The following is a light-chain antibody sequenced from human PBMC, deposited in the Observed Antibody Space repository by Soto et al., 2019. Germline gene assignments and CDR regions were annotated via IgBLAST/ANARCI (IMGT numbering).Light chain of an antibody. J-gene: IGLJ2*01. CDR3: SSYTGSSINTVV. Sequence: QSALTQPASVSGSPGQSITISCTGTSSDVGGYNLVSWYQQHPGKAPKLMIYEGSSRPSGVSNRFSGSKSGNTASLTISGLQAEDEAEYYCSSYTGSSINTVVFGGGTKLTVL. CDR2: EGS. CDR1: SSDVGGYNL. V-gene: IGLV2-14*02.